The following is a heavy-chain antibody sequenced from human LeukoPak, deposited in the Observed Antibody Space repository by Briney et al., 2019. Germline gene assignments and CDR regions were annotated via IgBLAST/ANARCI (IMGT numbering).Heavy chain of an antibody. J-gene: IGHJ4*02. D-gene: IGHD3-22*01. CDR3: ARCPNYYDSSGWHYSGSDY. V-gene: IGHV4-38-2*02. Sequence: SETLSLTCTVSGYSISSGYYWGWIRQPPGKGLEWIGSIYYSGSTYYNPSLKSRVTISVDTSKNQFSLKLSSVTAADTAAYFCARCPNYYDSSGWHYSGSDYWGQGTLVTVSS. CDR2: IYYSGST. CDR1: GYSISSGYY.